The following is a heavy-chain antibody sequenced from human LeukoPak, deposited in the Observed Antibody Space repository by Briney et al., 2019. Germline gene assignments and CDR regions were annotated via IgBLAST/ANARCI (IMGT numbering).Heavy chain of an antibody. CDR1: GFTVSSSY. CDR3: ARGYSSLHPGRTYY. D-gene: IGHD3-22*01. V-gene: IGHV3-53*01. CDR2: IYAGGST. Sequence: PGGSLRLSCAASGFTVSSSYMSWVRQAPGKGLEWVSVIYAGGSTYYAGSVKGRFTISRDNSQNILYLQMNSLRAEDTAVYYCARGYSSLHPGRTYYWGQGTLVTVSS. J-gene: IGHJ4*02.